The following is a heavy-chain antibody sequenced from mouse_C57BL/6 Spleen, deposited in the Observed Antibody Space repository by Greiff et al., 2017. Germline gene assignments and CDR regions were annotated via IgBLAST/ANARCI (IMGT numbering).Heavy chain of an antibody. D-gene: IGHD2-5*01. J-gene: IGHJ1*03. CDR1: GFTFSDYY. CDR2: INYDGSST. Sequence: EVMLVASEGGLVQPGSSMKLSCTASGFTFSDYYMAWVRQVPEKGLEWVANINYDGSSTYYLDSLKSRFIISRDNAKNILYLQMSSLKSEDTATYYCAREAAYYSNYGLYWYFDVWGTGTTVTVSS. V-gene: IGHV5-16*01. CDR3: AREAAYYSNYGLYWYFDV.